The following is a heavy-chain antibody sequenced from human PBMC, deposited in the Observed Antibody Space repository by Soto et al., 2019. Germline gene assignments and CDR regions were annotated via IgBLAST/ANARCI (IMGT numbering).Heavy chain of an antibody. V-gene: IGHV1-24*01. D-gene: IGHD6-6*01. Sequence: ASVKVSCKVSGYTLTELSMHWVRQAPGKGLEWMGGFDPEDGETSYAQKFQGRVTMTRDTSTSTVYMELSSLRSEDTAVYYCARDPSGIAARYYFDYWGQGTLVTVSS. CDR1: GYTLTELS. J-gene: IGHJ4*02. CDR3: ARDPSGIAARYYFDY. CDR2: FDPEDGET.